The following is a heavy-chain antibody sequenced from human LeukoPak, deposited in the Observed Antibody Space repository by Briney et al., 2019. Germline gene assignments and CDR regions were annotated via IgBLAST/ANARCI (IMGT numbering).Heavy chain of an antibody. J-gene: IGHJ4*02. CDR2: ISGSGGST. CDR3: ANYNWNYALGFDY. D-gene: IGHD1-7*01. CDR1: GFTFSSYA. V-gene: IGHV3-23*01. Sequence: TGGSLRLSCAASGFTFSSYAMSWVRQAPGRGLEWVSAISGSGGSTYYADSVKGRFTISRDNSKNTLYLQMNSLRAEDTAVYYCANYNWNYALGFDYWGQGTLVTVSS.